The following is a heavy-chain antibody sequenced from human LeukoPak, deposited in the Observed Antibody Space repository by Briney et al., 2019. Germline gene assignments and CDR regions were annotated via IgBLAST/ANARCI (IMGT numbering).Heavy chain of an antibody. J-gene: IGHJ5*01. D-gene: IGHD5-12*01. Sequence: SETLSLTCTVSGGSISSYYWSWIRQPAGKGLEWIGRIYTSGSTNYNPSLKSRVTMSVDTSKNQFSLKLSSVTAADTAVYFCTRGLAAAYDYNWFDSWGQGTLVTVSS. CDR2: IYTSGST. V-gene: IGHV4-4*07. CDR3: TRGLAAAYDYNWFDS. CDR1: GGSISSYY.